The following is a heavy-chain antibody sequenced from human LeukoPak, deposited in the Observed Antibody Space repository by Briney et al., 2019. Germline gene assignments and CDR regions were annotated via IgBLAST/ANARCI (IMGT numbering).Heavy chain of an antibody. V-gene: IGHV4-59*05. CDR2: IYYSGST. CDR3: ARGPSKDYGDYFDY. J-gene: IGHJ4*02. CDR1: GGSISSHY. D-gene: IGHD4-17*01. Sequence: PSETLSLTCTVSGGSISSHYWSCIRQPPGKGLEWVGSIYYSGSTYYNPSLKNRVTISVDTSKNQFSLKLSSVTAADTAVYYCARGPSKDYGDYFDYWGQGTLVTVSS.